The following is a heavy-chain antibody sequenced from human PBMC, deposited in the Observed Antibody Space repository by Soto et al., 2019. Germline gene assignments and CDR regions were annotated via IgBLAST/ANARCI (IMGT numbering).Heavy chain of an antibody. CDR1: GFSFSSYA. J-gene: IGHJ4*02. Sequence: GGSLRLSCAASGFSFSSYAMTWVRQAPGKGPEWVSGLSDSGYTTYYTDSVKGRFTISRDNSKNTLYLQMNRLRAEDTAVYYCANVEFCDNPTSCPFDYWGQGTLVTVSS. CDR3: ANVEFCDNPTSCPFDY. CDR2: LSDSGYTT. V-gene: IGHV3-23*01. D-gene: IGHD3-10*01.